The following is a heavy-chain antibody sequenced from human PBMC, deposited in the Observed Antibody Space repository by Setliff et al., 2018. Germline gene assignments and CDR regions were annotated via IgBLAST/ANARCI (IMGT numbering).Heavy chain of an antibody. V-gene: IGHV1-8*01. CDR1: GYTFTSYD. D-gene: IGHD2-15*01. Sequence: VASVKVSCKASGYTFTSYDINWVRQATGQGLEWMGWMNPTSGNTGYAQKFQGRVTMTRNTSISTVYMELSSLRSEDTAVYYCARGAPGRYCSGGSCSYFDYWGQGILVTVSS. CDR2: MNPTSGNT. J-gene: IGHJ4*02. CDR3: ARGAPGRYCSGGSCSYFDY.